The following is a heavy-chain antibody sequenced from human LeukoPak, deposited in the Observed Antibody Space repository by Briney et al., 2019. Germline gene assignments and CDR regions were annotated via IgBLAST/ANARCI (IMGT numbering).Heavy chain of an antibody. CDR1: GGSISSSSYY. CDR2: IYYSGST. V-gene: IGHV4-39*01. J-gene: IGHJ4*02. CDR3: ARPVYGSGSYYSPFDY. D-gene: IGHD3-10*01. Sequence: SETQSLTCTVSGGSISSSSYYWGWIRQPPGKGLEWIGSIYYSGSTYYNPSLKSRVTISVDTSKNQFSLKLSSVTAADTAVYYCARPVYGSGSYYSPFDYWGQGTLVTVSS.